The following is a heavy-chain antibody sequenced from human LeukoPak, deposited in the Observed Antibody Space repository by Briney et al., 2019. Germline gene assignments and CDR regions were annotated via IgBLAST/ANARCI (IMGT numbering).Heavy chain of an antibody. CDR1: GGTFSSYA. V-gene: IGHV1-69*06. Sequence: ASVKVSCKASGGTFSSYAISWVRQAPGQGLEWMGGIIPIFGTANYAQKFQGRVTITADKSTSTAYMELSSLRSEDTAVYYCARALEGGYYDGSGYYFGLDYWGQGTLVTVSS. J-gene: IGHJ4*02. CDR2: IIPIFGTA. D-gene: IGHD3-22*01. CDR3: ARALEGGYYDGSGYYFGLDY.